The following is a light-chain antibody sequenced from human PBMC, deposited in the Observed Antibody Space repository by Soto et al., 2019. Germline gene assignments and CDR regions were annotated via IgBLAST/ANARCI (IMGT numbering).Light chain of an antibody. J-gene: IGLJ1*01. CDR2: DVS. CDR3: SSYTSSSTHV. V-gene: IGLV2-14*03. Sequence: QSALTQPASVSGSPGQSITISCTGTSSDVGAYNFVSWYQQHPGKVPKLMIFDVSRRPSGVSDRFSGAKSGNTASLTISGLQAEDEGDYCCSSYTSSSTHVFGSGTQLTVL. CDR1: SSDVGAYNF.